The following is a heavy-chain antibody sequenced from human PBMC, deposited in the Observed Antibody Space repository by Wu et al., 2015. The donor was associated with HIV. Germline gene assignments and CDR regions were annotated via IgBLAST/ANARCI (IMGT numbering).Heavy chain of an antibody. V-gene: IGHV1-18*01. CDR2: ISVHNGNT. D-gene: IGHD2-15*01. J-gene: IGHJ3*02. CDR3: ARHVDGSLNAFDI. Sequence: QVQLVQSGVEVRESGASVKVSCKASGNTFINYAISWVRQAPGQGLEWMGWISVHNGNTNYAQKFLGRVTMATETSTNTAYMELRSLKSDDTAVYYCARHVDGSLNAFDIWAKGTLITVSS. CDR1: GNTFINYA.